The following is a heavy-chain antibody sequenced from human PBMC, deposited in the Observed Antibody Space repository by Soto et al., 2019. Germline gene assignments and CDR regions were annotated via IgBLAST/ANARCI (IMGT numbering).Heavy chain of an antibody. CDR1: GFTFSSYG. CDR2: IWYDGSNK. D-gene: IGHD3-22*01. CDR3: ARGSRDTAMVSSLGYYDSSGSDAFDI. J-gene: IGHJ3*02. V-gene: IGHV3-33*01. Sequence: GGSLRLSCAASGFTFSSYGMHWVRQAPGKGLEWVAVIWYDGSNKYYADSVKGRFTISRDNSKNTLYLQMNSLRAEDTAVYYCARGSRDTAMVSSLGYYDSSGSDAFDIWGQGTMVTVSS.